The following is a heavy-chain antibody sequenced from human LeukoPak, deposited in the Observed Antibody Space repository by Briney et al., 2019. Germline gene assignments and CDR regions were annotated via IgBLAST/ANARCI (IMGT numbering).Heavy chain of an antibody. CDR2: ISGSGDRT. CDR1: GFTFSSYG. V-gene: IGHV3-23*01. Sequence: GGSLRLSCAVSGFTFSSYGMSWVRQAPGKGLEWVSVISGSGDRTYYADSVKGRFTISRDNAKNSLYLQMNSLRAEDTAVYYCARDWAVTPRYFDLWGRGTLVTVSS. J-gene: IGHJ2*01. CDR3: ARDWAVTPRYFDL. D-gene: IGHD4-17*01.